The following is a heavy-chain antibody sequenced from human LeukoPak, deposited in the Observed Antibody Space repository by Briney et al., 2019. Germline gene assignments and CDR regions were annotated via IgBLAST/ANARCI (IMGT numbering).Heavy chain of an antibody. CDR2: IHSRGSTT. CDR1: GFTFSDYY. V-gene: IGHV3-11*04. D-gene: IGHD2-2*01. J-gene: IGHJ4*02. CDR3: ATRYCSSTNCYALDY. Sequence: NPGGSLRLSCAASGFTFSDYYMSWIRQAPGKGLEWISYIHSRGSTTYYADSVKGRFTISRDNAKNSLFLQMDSLRADDTAVYYCATRYCSSTNCYALDYWGRGTLVTVSS.